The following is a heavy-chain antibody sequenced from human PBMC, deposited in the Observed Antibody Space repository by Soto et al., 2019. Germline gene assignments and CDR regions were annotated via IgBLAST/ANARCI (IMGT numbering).Heavy chain of an antibody. V-gene: IGHV4-30-2*01. CDR2: IYHSGST. Sequence: QLQLQESGSGLVKPSQTLSLTCAVSGGSISSGGYSWSWIRQPPGKGLEWIGYIYHSGSTYYNPSLQERGTITVNRSKNPVCLKPGLGAGAGQAVELWARAGGFGGVAFYHWGPGTPVP. D-gene: IGHD3-16*01. CDR3: ARAGGFGGVAFYH. J-gene: IGHJ4*02. CDR1: GGSISSGGYS.